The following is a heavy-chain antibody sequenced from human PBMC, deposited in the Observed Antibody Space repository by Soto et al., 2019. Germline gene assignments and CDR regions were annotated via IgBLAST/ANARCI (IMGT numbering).Heavy chain of an antibody. V-gene: IGHV4-30-4*01. D-gene: IGHD3-22*01. Sequence: SETLSLTCTVSGGSIRSGDSYWSWIRQPPGKGLEWMGYIYYSGSTYYNPSLKSRVTISLDTSKNQFSLNLSSVTAADTAVYYCARTHYSDRSGTDYWVQGTLVTSPQ. J-gene: IGHJ4*02. CDR3: ARTHYSDRSGTDY. CDR1: GGSIRSGDSY. CDR2: IYYSGST.